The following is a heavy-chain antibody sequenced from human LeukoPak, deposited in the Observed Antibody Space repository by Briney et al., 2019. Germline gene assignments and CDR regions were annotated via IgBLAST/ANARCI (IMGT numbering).Heavy chain of an antibody. CDR1: GFTFSDYY. J-gene: IGHJ3*02. CDR2: ISSSSSYT. D-gene: IGHD2-15*01. CDR3: ARGAPLVVVTTGAFDI. Sequence: GGSLRLSCAASGFTFSDYYMSWIRQAPGKGLEWVSYISSSSSYTNYADSVKGRFTISRDNAKNSLYLQMNSLRVEDTAIYYCARGAPLVVVTTGAFDIWGQGTMVTVSS. V-gene: IGHV3-11*06.